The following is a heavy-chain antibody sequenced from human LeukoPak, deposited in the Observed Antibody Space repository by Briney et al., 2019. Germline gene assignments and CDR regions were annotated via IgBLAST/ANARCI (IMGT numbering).Heavy chain of an antibody. CDR1: GFTFNSYG. J-gene: IGHJ4*02. CDR3: AKDQGRYYYGSGTNDY. CDR2: ISYDGSNK. D-gene: IGHD3-10*01. V-gene: IGHV3-30*18. Sequence: GGSLRLSCAASGFTFNSYGMHWVRQAPGKGLEWVAVISYDGSNKYYADSVKGRFTISRDNSKNTLYLQMNSLRAEDTAVYYCAKDQGRYYYGSGTNDYWGQGTLVTVSS.